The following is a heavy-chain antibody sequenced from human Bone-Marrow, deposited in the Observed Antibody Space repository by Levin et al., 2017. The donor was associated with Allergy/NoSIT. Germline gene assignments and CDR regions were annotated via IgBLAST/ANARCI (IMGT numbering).Heavy chain of an antibody. CDR2: ISGSGGST. Sequence: GGSLRLSCAASGFTFSSYAMSWVRQAPGKGLEWVSAISGSGGSTYYADSVKGRFTISRDNSKNTLYLQMNSLRAEDTAVYYCARGSGYCSGGSCYAPAFDSWGQGTMVTVSS. D-gene: IGHD2-15*01. CDR1: GFTFSSYA. J-gene: IGHJ3*02. V-gene: IGHV3-23*01. CDR3: ARGSGYCSGGSCYAPAFDS.